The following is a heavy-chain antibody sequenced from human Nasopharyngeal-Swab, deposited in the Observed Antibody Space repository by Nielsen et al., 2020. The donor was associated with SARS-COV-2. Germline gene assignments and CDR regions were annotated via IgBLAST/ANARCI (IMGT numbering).Heavy chain of an antibody. J-gene: IGHJ6*03. V-gene: IGHV5-10-1*01. D-gene: IGHD2-15*01. CDR3: ARRAYCSGGSCYSPYYYYMDV. CDR2: IDPSDSYT. Sequence: GESLKISCKGSGYSFTSYWISWVRQMPGKGLEWMGRIDPSDSYTNYSPSFQGHVTISVDKSISTAYLQWSSLKASDTAMYYCARRAYCSGGSCYSPYYYYMDVWGKGTTVTVSS. CDR1: GYSFTSYW.